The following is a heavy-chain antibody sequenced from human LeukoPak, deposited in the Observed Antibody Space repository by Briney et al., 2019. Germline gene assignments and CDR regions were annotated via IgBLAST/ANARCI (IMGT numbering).Heavy chain of an antibody. CDR1: GGFISTYY. V-gene: IGHV4-59*01. D-gene: IGHD5-18*01. J-gene: IGHJ4*02. CDR2: ISYSGST. Sequence: SETLSLTCTVSGGFISTYYWSWIRQPPGKGLEWIGFISYSGSTYHNPSLKSRVTMSVDTSKNQFSLNLRSGTAADTAVYYCARDRYSYGFWGQGILVTVSS. CDR3: ARDRYSYGF.